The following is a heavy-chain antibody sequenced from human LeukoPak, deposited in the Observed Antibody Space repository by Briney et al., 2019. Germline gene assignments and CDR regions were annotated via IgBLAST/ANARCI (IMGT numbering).Heavy chain of an antibody. J-gene: IGHJ4*02. CDR2: ISYDGSNK. CDR1: GFTFSSYG. Sequence: PGGSLRLSCAASGFTFSSYGMHWVRQAPGKGLEWVAVISYDGSNKYYADSVKGQFTISRDNSKNTLYLQMNSLRAEDTAVYYCAKPIGIAAADYFDYWGQGTLVTVSS. D-gene: IGHD6-13*01. V-gene: IGHV3-30*18. CDR3: AKPIGIAAADYFDY.